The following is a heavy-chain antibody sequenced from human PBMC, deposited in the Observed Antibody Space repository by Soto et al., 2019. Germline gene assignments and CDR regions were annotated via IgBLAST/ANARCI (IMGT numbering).Heavy chain of an antibody. V-gene: IGHV1-69*13. D-gene: IGHD3-10*01. CDR2: IIPIFGTA. CDR1: GGTFSSYA. J-gene: IGHJ6*02. Sequence: GASVKVSCKASGGTFSSYAISWVRQAPGQGLEWMGGIIPIFGTANYAQKFQGRATITADESTSTAYMELSSLRSEDTAVYYCAVGGVYYGSGSYYNDYYYYGMDVWGQGTTVTVSS. CDR3: AVGGVYYGSGSYYNDYYYYGMDV.